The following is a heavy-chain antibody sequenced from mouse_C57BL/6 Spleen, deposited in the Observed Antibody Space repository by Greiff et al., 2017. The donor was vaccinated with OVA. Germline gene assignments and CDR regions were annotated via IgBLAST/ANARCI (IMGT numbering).Heavy chain of an antibody. CDR3: ARSGTSVVAPDY. CDR1: GYAFSSYW. V-gene: IGHV1-80*01. CDR2: IYPGDGDT. J-gene: IGHJ2*01. D-gene: IGHD1-1*01. Sequence: VQLQESGAELVKPGASVKISCKASGYAFSSYWMNWVKQRPGKGLEWIGQIYPGDGDTNYNEKFKGKATLTADKSSSTAYMQLSSLTSEDSAVYFCARSGTSVVAPDYGGQGTTLTVSS.